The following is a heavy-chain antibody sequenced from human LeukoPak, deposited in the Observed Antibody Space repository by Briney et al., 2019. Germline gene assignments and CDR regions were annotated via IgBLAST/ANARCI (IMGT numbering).Heavy chain of an antibody. CDR1: GGSISSYY. V-gene: IGHV4-59*08. CDR3: ARLSLDYYDSSGYYYVFDY. CDR2: IYYSGST. J-gene: IGHJ4*02. Sequence: SETLSLTCTVSGGSISSYYWSWIRQPPGKGLEWIGYIYYSGSTNYNPSLKSRVTISVDTSKNQFSLKLSSVTAADTAVYYCARLSLDYYDSSGYYYVFDYWGQGTQVTVSS. D-gene: IGHD3-22*01.